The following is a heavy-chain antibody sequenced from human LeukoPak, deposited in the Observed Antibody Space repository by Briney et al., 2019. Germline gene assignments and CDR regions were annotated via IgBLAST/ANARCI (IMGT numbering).Heavy chain of an antibody. D-gene: IGHD2-15*01. CDR1: GFTFSSYA. CDR3: ARGAYCSGDSCPGAFDI. CDR2: IWYDGSNK. J-gene: IGHJ3*02. Sequence: GGSLRLSCAASGFTFSSYAMSWVRQAPGKGLEWVAVIWYDGSNKYYADSVKGRFTISRDNSKNTLYLQMNSLRAEDTAVYYCARGAYCSGDSCPGAFDIWGQGTMVTVSS. V-gene: IGHV3-33*08.